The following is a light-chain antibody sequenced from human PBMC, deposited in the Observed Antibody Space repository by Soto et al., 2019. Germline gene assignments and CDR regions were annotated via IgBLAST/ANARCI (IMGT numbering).Light chain of an antibody. Sequence: QSLLTQPASVSGSPGKSITISCPGTRSVVGGYKYVSWYQQHPGEAPKLMIYDVSNRPSGVSNRFSGSKSGNTASLTISGLQAEDEADYYCSSYTRSSTRVFGTGTKVTVL. V-gene: IGLV2-14*01. CDR2: DVS. CDR3: SSYTRSSTRV. CDR1: RSVVGGYKY. J-gene: IGLJ1*01.